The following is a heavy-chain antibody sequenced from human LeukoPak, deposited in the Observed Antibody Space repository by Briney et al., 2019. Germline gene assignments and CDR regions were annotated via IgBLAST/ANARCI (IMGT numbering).Heavy chain of an antibody. CDR3: ASSVVSGY. CDR1: GFTFSNYG. J-gene: IGHJ4*02. Sequence: PGGSLRLSCAASGFTFSNYGMHWVRQAPGKGLEWVAVISYDGSNKYYADSVKGRFTISRDNAKNSLYLQMNSLRAEDTAVYYCASSVVSGYWGQGTLVTVSS. V-gene: IGHV3-30*03. D-gene: IGHD4-23*01. CDR2: ISYDGSNK.